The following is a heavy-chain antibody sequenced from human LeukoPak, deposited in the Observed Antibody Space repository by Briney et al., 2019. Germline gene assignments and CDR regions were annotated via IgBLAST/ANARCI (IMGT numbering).Heavy chain of an antibody. CDR3: ARDHAAAGGGLDY. J-gene: IGHJ4*02. D-gene: IGHD6-13*01. CDR2: IYTGGIT. V-gene: IGHV3-53*01. CDR1: GLTVSSNH. Sequence: PGGSLRLSCAASGLTVSSNHMAWVRQAPGKGLEWVSVIYTGGITYYADPVQGRFTIPRDNSKNTLYLQMNSLRVEDTALYYCARDHAAAGGGLDYWGQGTQVIVSS.